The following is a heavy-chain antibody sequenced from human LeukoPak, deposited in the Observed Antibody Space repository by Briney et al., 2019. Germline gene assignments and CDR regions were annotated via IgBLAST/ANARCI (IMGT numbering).Heavy chain of an antibody. CDR1: GFTFSSYT. D-gene: IGHD4-17*01. V-gene: IGHV3-21*01. Sequence: PGGSLRLSCAASGFTFSSYTMNWVRQAPGKGLEWVSSFSRSGPYIYYADSVKGRFTISRDNAKNSLYLQMNSLRAEDTAVYYCAREDYGVGAFDIWGQGTMVTVSS. J-gene: IGHJ3*02. CDR2: FSRSGPYI. CDR3: AREDYGVGAFDI.